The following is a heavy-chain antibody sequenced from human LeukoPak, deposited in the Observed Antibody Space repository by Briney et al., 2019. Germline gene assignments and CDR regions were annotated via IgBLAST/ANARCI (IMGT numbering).Heavy chain of an antibody. Sequence: SETLSLTCTVSGGSISSYYWSWIRQPPGKGLEWIGYIYYSGSTNYNPSLKSRVTISVDTSKNQFSLKLSSVTAADTAVYYCARDPGAGLRYFDWTPMYYYGMDVWGQGTAVTVSS. J-gene: IGHJ6*02. CDR2: IYYSGST. CDR1: GGSISSYY. CDR3: ARDPGAGLRYFDWTPMYYYGMDV. V-gene: IGHV4-59*01. D-gene: IGHD3-9*01.